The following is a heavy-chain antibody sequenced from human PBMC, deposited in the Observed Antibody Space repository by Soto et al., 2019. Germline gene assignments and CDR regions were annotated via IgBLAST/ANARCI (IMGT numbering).Heavy chain of an antibody. D-gene: IGHD3-10*01. J-gene: IGHJ6*02. CDR1: GFTVSSDY. CDR2: IYTSGST. V-gene: IGHV3-53*01. CDR3: ATYYGSGSYFPDHYYYGMDV. Sequence: PGGSLRLSCAASGFTVSSDYMSWVRQAPGKGLEWVSVIYTSGSTYYADSVKGRFTFSRDNAKNSLYLQMNSLRAEDTAVYYCATYYGSGSYFPDHYYYGMDVWGQGTTVTV.